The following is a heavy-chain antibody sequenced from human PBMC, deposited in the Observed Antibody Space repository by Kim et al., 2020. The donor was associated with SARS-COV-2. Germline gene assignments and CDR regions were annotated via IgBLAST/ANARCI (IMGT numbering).Heavy chain of an antibody. V-gene: IGHV4-59*01. Sequence: STNYTPSLKSRVTISVDTSKNQFALKLSSVTAADTAVYYCARTILGWFDPWGQGTLVTVSS. J-gene: IGHJ5*02. D-gene: IGHD3-3*01. CDR3: ARTILGWFDP. CDR2: ST.